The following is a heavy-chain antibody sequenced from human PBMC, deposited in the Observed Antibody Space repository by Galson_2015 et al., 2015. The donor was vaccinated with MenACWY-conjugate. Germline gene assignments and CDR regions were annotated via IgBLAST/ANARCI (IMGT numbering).Heavy chain of an antibody. Sequence: SVKVSCKASGGTFSSYAISWVRQAPGQGLEWMGGIIPIFGTANYAQKFQGRVTITADESTSTAYMELSSLRSEDTAVYYCARAAYYYDSSGLGSAPNPGWFDPWGQGTLVTVSS. D-gene: IGHD3-22*01. CDR3: ARAAYYYDSSGLGSAPNPGWFDP. CDR1: GGTFSSYA. J-gene: IGHJ5*02. CDR2: IIPIFGTA. V-gene: IGHV1-69*13.